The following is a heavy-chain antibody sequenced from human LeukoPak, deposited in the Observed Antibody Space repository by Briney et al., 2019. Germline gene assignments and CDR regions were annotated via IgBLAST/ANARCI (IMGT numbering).Heavy chain of an antibody. D-gene: IGHD6-13*01. J-gene: IGHJ4*02. Sequence: PGGPLRLSCAASGFTFDDYAMHWVRQAPGKGLEWASGISWNSGSIGYADSVKGRFTISRDNAKNSLYLQMNSLRAEDTALYYCAKSAAGTAPPIDYWGQGTLVTVSS. CDR3: AKSAAGTAPPIDY. CDR1: GFTFDDYA. V-gene: IGHV3-9*01. CDR2: ISWNSGSI.